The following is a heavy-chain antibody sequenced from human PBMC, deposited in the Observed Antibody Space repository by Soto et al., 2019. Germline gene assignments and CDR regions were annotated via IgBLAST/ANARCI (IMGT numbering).Heavy chain of an antibody. CDR2: INHSGST. V-gene: IGHV4-34*01. Sequence: NPSETLSLTCAVYGGSFSGYYWSWIRQPPGKGLEWIGEINHSGSTNYNPSLKSRVTISVDTSKNQFSLKLSSVTAADTAVYYCARGGLRYFDWYLSRPYFDYWGQGTLVTVSS. CDR3: ARGGLRYFDWYLSRPYFDY. D-gene: IGHD3-9*01. CDR1: GGSFSGYY. J-gene: IGHJ4*02.